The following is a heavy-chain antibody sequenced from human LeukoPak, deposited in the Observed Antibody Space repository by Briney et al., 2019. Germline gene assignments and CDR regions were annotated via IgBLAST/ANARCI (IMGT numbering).Heavy chain of an antibody. D-gene: IGHD1-26*01. CDR2: IYSSGNT. V-gene: IGHV4-4*07. CDR3: ARERGILRGDAFDI. Sequence: SETLSLTCTVSGGSINKYYWSWIRQPPGKGLEWIGRIYSSGNTNYNPSLESRVTMSVDTSKNQFSLKLTSVTAADTAVYYCARERGILRGDAFDIWGQGTMVTVSS. CDR1: GGSINKYY. J-gene: IGHJ3*02.